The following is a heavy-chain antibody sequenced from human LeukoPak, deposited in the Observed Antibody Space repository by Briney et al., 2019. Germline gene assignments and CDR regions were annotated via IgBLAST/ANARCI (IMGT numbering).Heavy chain of an antibody. CDR3: AISIVGATFDY. CDR1: GFTFSGYS. V-gene: IGHV3-48*01. CDR2: ISSSGSPM. D-gene: IGHD1-26*01. J-gene: IGHJ4*02. Sequence: GGSLRLSCEASGFTFSGYSLNWVRQAPGKGLEWLSYISSSGSPMYYADSVKGRFTISRDNAKNSLYLQMNSLRAEDTAVYYCAISIVGATFDYWGQGALVTVSS.